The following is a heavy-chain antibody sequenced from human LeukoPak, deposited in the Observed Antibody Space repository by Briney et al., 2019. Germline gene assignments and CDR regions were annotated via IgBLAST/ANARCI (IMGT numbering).Heavy chain of an antibody. J-gene: IGHJ3*02. Sequence: TSETLSLTCTVSGGSISSGSYYWSWIRQPAGKGLEWIGRIYTSGSTNYNPSLKSRVTISVDTSKNQFSLKLSSVTAADTAVYYCARRIGGSYSGAFDIWGQGTMVTVSS. CDR2: IYTSGST. V-gene: IGHV4-61*02. CDR1: GGSISSGSYY. CDR3: ARRIGGSYSGAFDI. D-gene: IGHD1-26*01.